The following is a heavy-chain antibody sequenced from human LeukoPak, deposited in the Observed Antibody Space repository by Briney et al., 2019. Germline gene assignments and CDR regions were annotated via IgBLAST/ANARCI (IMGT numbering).Heavy chain of an antibody. D-gene: IGHD3-10*01. CDR3: AGGLWFGELLGI. V-gene: IGHV4-34*01. CDR1: GGSFSGYY. Sequence: SETLSLTCAVYGGSFSGYYWSWIRQPPRKGQERNGEINHSGSTNYNPAPNTRGTISVDTAKNQSPLKLSSVTAADTAVYYCAGGLWFGELLGIWGQGTLVTVSS. J-gene: IGHJ4*02. CDR2: INHSGST.